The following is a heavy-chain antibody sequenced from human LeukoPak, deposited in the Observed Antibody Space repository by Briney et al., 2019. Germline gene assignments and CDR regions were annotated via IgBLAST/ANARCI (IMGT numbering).Heavy chain of an antibody. CDR1: DDSISDYC. Sequence: SETLSLTCTVSDDSISDYCRGWIRQPPGKGLEWIGYFHNSGTSTYNPSLKSRVTISADTSKNQFSLKLNSLTTADTAVYYCTRGAGWLIDYWGQGILVTVSS. V-gene: IGHV4-59*01. CDR3: TRGAGWLIDY. CDR2: FHNSGTS. D-gene: IGHD3-16*01. J-gene: IGHJ4*02.